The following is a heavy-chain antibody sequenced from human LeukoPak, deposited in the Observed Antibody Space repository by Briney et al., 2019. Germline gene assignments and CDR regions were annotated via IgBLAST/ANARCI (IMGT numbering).Heavy chain of an antibody. CDR1: GFTFSSYS. J-gene: IGHJ4*02. D-gene: IGHD3-22*01. V-gene: IGHV3-21*01. Sequence: KSGGSLRLSCAASGFTFSSYSMNWIRQDPGKWLEWVSSISSSSSYIYYADSVKGRFTISRDNAKNSLYLQMNSLRAEDTAVYYCARVRWGYYDSSGYYDYWGQGTLVTVSS. CDR3: ARVRWGYYDSSGYYDY. CDR2: ISSSSSYI.